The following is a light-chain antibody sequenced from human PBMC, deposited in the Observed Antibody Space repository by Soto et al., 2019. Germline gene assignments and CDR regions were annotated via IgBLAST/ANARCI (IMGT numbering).Light chain of an antibody. CDR1: QSVSSN. CDR2: DAS. Sequence: EIVMTQSPATLSVSPGERATLSCRASQSVSSNLAWHQQKPGQAHRILMYDASTMATGIPARFSGSGSGTEFTLTISSLQSEDCAVYYCQQYHNWPITFGQGTRREI. J-gene: IGKJ5*01. CDR3: QQYHNWPIT. V-gene: IGKV3-15*01.